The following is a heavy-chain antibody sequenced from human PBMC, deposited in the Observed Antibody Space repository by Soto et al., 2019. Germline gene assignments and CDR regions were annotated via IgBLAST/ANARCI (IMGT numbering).Heavy chain of an antibody. Sequence: QITLKESGPTLLEPTRTLTLTCSFSGFSLTSSGVGVGWLRQAPGKALECLGIIYWDGDRRYNPSLRQRLTITKDTSKNQVVLTMPYMEPVDTATYYCAHRVPYNSYWDVGWFDPWGQGTLVTVS. CDR2: IYWDGDR. V-gene: IGHV2-5*02. J-gene: IGHJ5*02. D-gene: IGHD1-20*01. CDR1: GFSLTSSGVG. CDR3: AHRVPYNSYWDVGWFDP.